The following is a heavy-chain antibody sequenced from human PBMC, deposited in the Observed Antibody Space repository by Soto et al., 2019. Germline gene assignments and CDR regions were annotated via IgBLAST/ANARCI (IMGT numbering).Heavy chain of an antibody. Sequence: QGKQLKASVKVSCKAPADTFTSYYIHWVRQAPGHGLGWMGIINPNGGSTRFAQTFQGRITMTKDTSTSTLYMELRSLRSEDTAVYYCARDRYESVAVNAPPFNPWGQGTPVT. CDR3: ARDRYESVAVNAPPFNP. V-gene: IGHV1-46*01. CDR2: INPNGGST. J-gene: IGHJ5*02. CDR1: ADTFTSYY. D-gene: IGHD6-19*01.